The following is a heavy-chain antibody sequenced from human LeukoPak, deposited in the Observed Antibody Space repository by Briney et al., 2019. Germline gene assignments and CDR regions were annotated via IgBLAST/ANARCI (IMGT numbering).Heavy chain of an antibody. CDR3: ARQARGLWFDP. J-gene: IGHJ5*02. CDR2: IYYSGST. V-gene: IGHV4-39*07. D-gene: IGHD6-6*01. Sequence: SETLSLTCTVSGGSISSSSYYWGWIRQPPGKGLEWIGSIYYSGSTYYNPSLKSRVTISVDTSKNQFSLKLSSVTAADTAVYYCARQARGLWFDPWGQGTLVTVSS. CDR1: GGSISSSSYY.